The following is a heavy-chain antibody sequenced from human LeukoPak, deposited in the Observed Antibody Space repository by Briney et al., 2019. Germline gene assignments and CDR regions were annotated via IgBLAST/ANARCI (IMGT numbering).Heavy chain of an antibody. D-gene: IGHD3-16*02. J-gene: IGHJ4*02. CDR1: GGSFSGYY. Sequence: SETLSLTCAVYGGSFSGYYWSWIRQPPGKGLEWIGEINHSGSTNYNPSLTSRVTISVDTSKNQFSLKLSSVTAADTAVYYCARGWSAYDYVWGSYRPFDYWGQGTLVTVSS. CDR2: INHSGST. CDR3: ARGWSAYDYVWGSYRPFDY. V-gene: IGHV4-34*01.